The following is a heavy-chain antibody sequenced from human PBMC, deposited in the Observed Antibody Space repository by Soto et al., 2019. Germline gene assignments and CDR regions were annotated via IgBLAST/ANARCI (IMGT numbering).Heavy chain of an antibody. CDR1: GGSISSGGYS. CDR3: AGGIAARPLGY. Sequence: QLQLQESGSGLVKPSQTLSLTCAVSGGSISSGGYSWSWIRQPPGKGLEWIGYIYHSGSTFYNPSLKRRVTISVDRSKNQFSLKPSSVTAADTAVYHCAGGIAARPLGYWGHGTLVTVSS. CDR2: IYHSGST. D-gene: IGHD6-6*01. V-gene: IGHV4-30-2*01. J-gene: IGHJ4*01.